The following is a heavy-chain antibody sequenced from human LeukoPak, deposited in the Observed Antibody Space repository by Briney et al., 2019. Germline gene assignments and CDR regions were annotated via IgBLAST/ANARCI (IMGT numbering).Heavy chain of an antibody. D-gene: IGHD6-13*01. J-gene: IGHJ4*02. CDR3: ARGIAAADPRYNFDY. Sequence: SQTLSLTCAISGDSVSSNTAGWIWIRQSPSRGLEWLGRTYYRSKWITDYGESVKGRITISPDTSRNQFSLQLSSVTPEDTAVYYCARGIAAADPRYNFDYWGQGTLVTVSS. CDR1: GDSVSSNTAG. CDR2: TYYRSKWIT. V-gene: IGHV6-1*01.